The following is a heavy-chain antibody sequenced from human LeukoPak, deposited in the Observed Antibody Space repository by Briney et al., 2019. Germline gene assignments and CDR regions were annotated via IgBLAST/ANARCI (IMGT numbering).Heavy chain of an antibody. CDR2: MKPNSGDT. D-gene: IGHD3-22*01. V-gene: IGHV1-8*01. J-gene: IGHJ4*02. CDR1: GYTFTNYD. CDR3: ARTLYSHDSSGRWGY. Sequence: ASVKVSCKASGYTFTNYDINWVRQATGQGLEWMGYMKPNSGDTGYAQKFQGRVTMTRNTSISTAYMELSSLRSEDTAVYYCARTLYSHDSSGRWGYWGQGTLVTVSS.